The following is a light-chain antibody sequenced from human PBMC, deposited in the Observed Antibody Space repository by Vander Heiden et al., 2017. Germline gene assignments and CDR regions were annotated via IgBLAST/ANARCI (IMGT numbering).Light chain of an antibody. J-gene: IGKJ1*01. CDR1: QSVLYSSNNKNY. Sequence: DIVMTQSPDSLAVSLGERATINFTSSQSVLYSSNNKNYLAWYQQKPGQPPKLLIYWASTREYGVPDRFSGSGSGTDFTLTISSRQAEDVAVYYCQQEDSTPRTFGQGTKVEIK. CDR3: QQEDSTPRT. CDR2: WAS. V-gene: IGKV4-1*01.